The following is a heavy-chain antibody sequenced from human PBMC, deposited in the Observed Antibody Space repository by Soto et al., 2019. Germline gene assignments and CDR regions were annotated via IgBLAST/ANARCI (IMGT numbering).Heavy chain of an antibody. CDR3: AKDLRITMIVVDVFGIDY. Sequence: GGSLRLSCAASGFTFSSYGMHWVRQAPGKGLEWVAVISYDGSNKYYADSVKGRFTISRDNSKNTLYLQMNSLRAEDTAVYYCAKDLRITMIVVDVFGIDYWGQGTLVTVSS. V-gene: IGHV3-30*18. D-gene: IGHD3-22*01. CDR1: GFTFSSYG. CDR2: ISYDGSNK. J-gene: IGHJ4*02.